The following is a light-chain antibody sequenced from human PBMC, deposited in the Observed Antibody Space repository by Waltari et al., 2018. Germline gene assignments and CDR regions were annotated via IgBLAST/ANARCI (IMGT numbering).Light chain of an antibody. CDR2: GAS. J-gene: IGKJ1*01. CDR1: QSVSRY. V-gene: IGKV3-11*01. Sequence: EIVLTQSPATLSLSPGERATLSCRASQSVSRYLAWYQHKPGQAPRLLIYGASNRATGIPARFSGSGSGTDFTLTISRLEPEDFAVYYCQQRTNWPPWTFGQGTMVEIK. CDR3: QQRTNWPPWT.